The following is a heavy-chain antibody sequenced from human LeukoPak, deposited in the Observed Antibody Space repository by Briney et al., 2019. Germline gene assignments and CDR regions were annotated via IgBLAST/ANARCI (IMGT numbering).Heavy chain of an antibody. Sequence: SVKVSCKASGGTFSSYTISWVRQAPGQGLEWMGRIIPILGIANYAQKFQGRVTITADKSTSTAYMELSSLRSEDTAVYYCASEDEYCTNGVCYLPGSQWGQGTLVTVSS. CDR3: ASEDEYCTNGVCYLPGSQ. V-gene: IGHV1-69*02. CDR2: IIPILGIA. D-gene: IGHD2-8*01. J-gene: IGHJ4*02. CDR1: GGTFSSYT.